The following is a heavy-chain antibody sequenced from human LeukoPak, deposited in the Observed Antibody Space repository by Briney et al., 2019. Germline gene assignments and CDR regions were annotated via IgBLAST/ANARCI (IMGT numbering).Heavy chain of an antibody. CDR2: IYSSGST. V-gene: IGHV4-61*02. CDR3: ARRPIVGSTGFYFDP. J-gene: IGHJ5*02. Sequence: SQTLSLTCTVSGGSISSGSYYWSWIRQPAGKGLEWIGRIYSSGSTNYNPSLKSRVTISLDTSKNQFSLKLSSVTAADTAVYYCARRPIVGSTGFYFDPWGPGTLVTVSS. CDR1: GGSISSGSYY. D-gene: IGHD1-26*01.